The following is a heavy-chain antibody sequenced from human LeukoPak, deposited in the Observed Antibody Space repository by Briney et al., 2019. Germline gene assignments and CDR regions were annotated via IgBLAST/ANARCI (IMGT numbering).Heavy chain of an antibody. Sequence: SVKVSCKASGGTFSSYAISWVRQAPGQGLEWMGGIIPIFGTANYAQKFQGRVTITADESTSTAYMELSSLRSEDTAVYYCARDGGAAAGTGYFDYWGQGTLVTVSS. D-gene: IGHD6-13*01. V-gene: IGHV1-69*13. CDR2: IIPIFGTA. CDR1: GGTFSSYA. J-gene: IGHJ4*02. CDR3: ARDGGAAAGTGYFDY.